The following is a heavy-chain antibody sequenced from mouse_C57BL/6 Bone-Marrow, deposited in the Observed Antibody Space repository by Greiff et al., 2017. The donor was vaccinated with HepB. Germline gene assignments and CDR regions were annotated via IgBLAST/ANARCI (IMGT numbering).Heavy chain of an antibody. CDR2: IYPGDGDT. J-gene: IGHJ3*01. CDR1: GYAFSSSW. CDR3: ARYDGFTGGFAY. D-gene: IGHD2-3*01. V-gene: IGHV1-82*01. Sequence: QVHVKQSGPELVKPGASVKISCKASGYAFSSSWMNWVKQRPGKGLEWIGRIYPGDGDTNYNGKFKGKATLTADKSSSTAYMQLSSLTSEDSAVYFCARYDGFTGGFAYWGQGTLVTVSA.